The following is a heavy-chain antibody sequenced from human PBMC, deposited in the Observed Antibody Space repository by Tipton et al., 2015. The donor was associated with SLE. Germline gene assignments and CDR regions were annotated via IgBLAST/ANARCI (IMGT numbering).Heavy chain of an antibody. D-gene: IGHD6-19*01. V-gene: IGHV4-34*01. J-gene: IGHJ4*02. CDR1: GGSFSGYY. Sequence: TLSLTCAVYGGSFSGYYWSWIRQPPGKGLEWIGEINHSGSTSYNPSLKSRVTISVDTSKNQFSLKLSSVTAADTAVYYCARGEDSSGWYEGTFWGQGTLVTVSS. CDR2: INHSGST. CDR3: ARGEDSSGWYEGTF.